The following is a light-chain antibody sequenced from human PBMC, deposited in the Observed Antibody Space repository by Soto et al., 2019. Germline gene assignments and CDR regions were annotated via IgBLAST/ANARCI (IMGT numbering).Light chain of an antibody. CDR2: EVS. CDR1: SSDVGGYNY. J-gene: IGLJ2*01. CDR3: SSYTSSSTVV. V-gene: IGLV2-14*01. Sequence: QSALTQPAAVSGSPGQSITISCTGTSSDVGGYNYVSWYQQHPGKAPKLIIYEVSNRPSGVSNRFSGSKSGNTASLTISGLQAEDEAYYYCSSYTSSSTVVFGGGTNLTVL.